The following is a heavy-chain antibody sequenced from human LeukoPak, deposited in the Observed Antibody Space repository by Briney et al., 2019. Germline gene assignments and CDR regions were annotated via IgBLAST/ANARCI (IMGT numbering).Heavy chain of an antibody. V-gene: IGHV4-30-4*01. CDR1: GGSISSGDYY. D-gene: IGHD2-15*01. J-gene: IGHJ6*02. CDR3: AREHCSGGSCYGMDV. Sequence: SQTLSLTCTVSGGSISSGDYYWSWIRQPPGKGLEWIGYIYYSGSTYYNPSLKSRVTISVDTSKSQFSLKLSSVTAADTAVYYCAREHCSGGSCYGMDVWGQGTTVTVSS. CDR2: IYYSGST.